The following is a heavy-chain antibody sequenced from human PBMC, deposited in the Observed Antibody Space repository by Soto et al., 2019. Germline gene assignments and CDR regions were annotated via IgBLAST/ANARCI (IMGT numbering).Heavy chain of an antibody. CDR2: IYYSGST. Sequence: PSETLSLTCTVSGGSISSGDYYWSWSRQPPGKGLEWIGYIYYSGSTYYNPSLKSRVTISVDTSKNQFSLKLSSVTAADTAVYYCARDHSYCSSTSCFSRGWGMDVWGQGTTVTVSS. D-gene: IGHD2-2*01. CDR3: ARDHSYCSSTSCFSRGWGMDV. J-gene: IGHJ6*02. CDR1: GGSISSGDYY. V-gene: IGHV4-30-4*01.